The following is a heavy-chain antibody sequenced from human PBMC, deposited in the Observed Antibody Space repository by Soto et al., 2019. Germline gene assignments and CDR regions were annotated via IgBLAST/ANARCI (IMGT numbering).Heavy chain of an antibody. CDR1: GGTFSSYA. CDR2: IIPIFGTA. D-gene: IGHD2-15*01. CDR3: ARGYCSGGSCPTGLYYYYGMDV. J-gene: IGHJ6*02. Sequence: SVKVSCKASGGTFSSYAISWVRQAPGQGLEWMGGIIPIFGTANYAQKFQGRVTITADESTSTAYMELSSLRSEDTAVYYCARGYCSGGSCPTGLYYYYGMDVWGQGTTVTVSS. V-gene: IGHV1-69*13.